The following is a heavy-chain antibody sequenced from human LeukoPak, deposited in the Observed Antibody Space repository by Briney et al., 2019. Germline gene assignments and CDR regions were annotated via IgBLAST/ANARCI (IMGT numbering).Heavy chain of an antibody. V-gene: IGHV3-7*03. CDR3: ARDRGYYYDSSGYSN. D-gene: IGHD3-22*01. CDR2: IKQDGSEK. J-gene: IGHJ4*02. Sequence: GGSLRLSCAASGLTFSSYWMSWVRQAPGKGLEWVANIKQDGSEKYYVDSVKGRFTISRDNAKNSLYLQMNSLRAEDTAVYYCARDRGYYYDSSGYSNWGQGTLVTVSS. CDR1: GLTFSSYW.